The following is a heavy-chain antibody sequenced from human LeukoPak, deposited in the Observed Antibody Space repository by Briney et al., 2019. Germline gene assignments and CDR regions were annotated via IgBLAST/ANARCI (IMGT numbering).Heavy chain of an antibody. V-gene: IGHV3-21*04. D-gene: IGHD5-24*01. Sequence: PGGSLRLSCAASGFTFSSYSINWVRQAPGKGLEWLSSIGTSSNYISYADSVKGRFTISRDNAKNTPYLQMNSLRAEDTAVYYCARGRWSQLPDHWGQGTLVTVSS. J-gene: IGHJ5*02. CDR1: GFTFSSYS. CDR3: ARGRWSQLPDH. CDR2: IGTSSNYI.